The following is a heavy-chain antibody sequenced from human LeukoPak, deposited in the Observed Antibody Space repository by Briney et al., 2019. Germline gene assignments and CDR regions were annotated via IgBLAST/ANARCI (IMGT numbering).Heavy chain of an antibody. V-gene: IGHV3-48*03. CDR3: AREGGSYSFDY. CDR1: GFTFSSYE. CDR2: ISSGGTII. J-gene: IGHJ4*02. Sequence: GGSLRLSCAASGFTFSSYEMDWVRQAPGKGLEWVSYISSGGTIIYHADSVKGRFTISRDNAKNSLYLQMNSLRAEDTAVYYCAREGGSYSFDYWGQGTLVTVSS. D-gene: IGHD1-26*01.